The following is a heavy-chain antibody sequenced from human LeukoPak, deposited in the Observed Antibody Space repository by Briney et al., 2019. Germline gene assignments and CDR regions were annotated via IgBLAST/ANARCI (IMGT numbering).Heavy chain of an antibody. CDR2: ISYDGGIK. J-gene: IGHJ4*02. CDR3: AKHFQIGVNYFDY. CDR1: GFTFSRHG. V-gene: IGHV3-30*18. D-gene: IGHD3-22*01. Sequence: GGSLRLSCAVSGFTFSRHGIHWVRQAPGKGLEWVAVISYDGGIKYYADSVKGRFTISRDNSKNTLYLEMNSLGAEDTAVYYCAKHFQIGVNYFDYWGQGTPVTVSS.